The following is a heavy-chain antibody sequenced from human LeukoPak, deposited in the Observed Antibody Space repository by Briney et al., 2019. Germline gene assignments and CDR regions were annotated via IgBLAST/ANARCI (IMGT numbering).Heavy chain of an antibody. J-gene: IGHJ5*02. D-gene: IGHD2-15*01. Sequence: SENLSLTCAVYGGSFSGYYWSWIRQPPGKGLEWIGEINHSGSTNYNPSLKSRVTISVDTSKNQFSLKLSSVTAADTAVYYCARGYCSGGSCYSPAFDPWGQGTLVTVSS. V-gene: IGHV4-34*01. CDR1: GGSFSGYY. CDR2: INHSGST. CDR3: ARGYCSGGSCYSPAFDP.